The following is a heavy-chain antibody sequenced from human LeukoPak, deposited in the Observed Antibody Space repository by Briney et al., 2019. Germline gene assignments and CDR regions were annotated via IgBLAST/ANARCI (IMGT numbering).Heavy chain of an antibody. Sequence: GRSLRLSCAASGFTFNMYTMNWVRQAPGKGLNWVSSISSSSSTIHYADSVKGRFTVSRDNAKNSLYLQMNSLRAEDTAVYYCARSGDMITFGGVIVDQKFDYWGQGTLVTVSS. V-gene: IGHV3-48*01. CDR1: GFTFNMYT. D-gene: IGHD3-16*02. CDR2: ISSSSSTI. CDR3: ARSGDMITFGGVIVDQKFDY. J-gene: IGHJ4*02.